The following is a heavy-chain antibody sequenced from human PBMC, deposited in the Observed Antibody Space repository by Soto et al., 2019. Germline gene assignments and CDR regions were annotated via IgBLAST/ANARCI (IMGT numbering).Heavy chain of an antibody. CDR3: AREAMVRGVFIPYDY. J-gene: IGHJ4*02. CDR2: ISSSSSTI. Sequence: EVQLVESGGGLVQPGGSLRLSCAASGFTFSSYSMNWVRQAPGKGLEWVSYISSSSSTIYYADSVKGRFTISRDNAKNSLYLQMNSLRAEDTAVYYCAREAMVRGVFIPYDYWGQGTLVTVSS. V-gene: IGHV3-48*01. CDR1: GFTFSSYS. D-gene: IGHD3-10*01.